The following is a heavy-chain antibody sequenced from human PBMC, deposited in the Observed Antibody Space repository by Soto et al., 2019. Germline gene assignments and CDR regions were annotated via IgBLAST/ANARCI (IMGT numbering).Heavy chain of an antibody. CDR1: GFTFSSYG. D-gene: IGHD3-9*01. CDR3: ARDYYDILAGYYWPDSFDS. J-gene: IGHJ4*02. Sequence: QVQLVESGGGVVQPGRSLRLSCAASGFTFSSYGMHWVRQAPGKGLEWVAGIWYDGSNKYYADSVKGRFTISRENSKKTLYLQTNSLRAEDTDVYYCARDYYDILAGYYWPDSFDSWGQGTLVTVSS. V-gene: IGHV3-33*01. CDR2: IWYDGSNK.